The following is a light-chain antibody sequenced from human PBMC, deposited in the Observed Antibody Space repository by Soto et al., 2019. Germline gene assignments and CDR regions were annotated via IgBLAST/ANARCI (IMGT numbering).Light chain of an antibody. CDR2: GVS. J-gene: IGKJ2*01. Sequence: EIVLTHSPATLSLSPCERATLSFGASQSVSSSYLAWYQQKPGLAPRLLIYGVSTRATGVPVRFSGSGSGTEFTLTINSLQSEDFAVYYCQQYNNWPHTFGQGTKVDIK. V-gene: IGKV3-15*01. CDR1: QSVSSSY. CDR3: QQYNNWPHT.